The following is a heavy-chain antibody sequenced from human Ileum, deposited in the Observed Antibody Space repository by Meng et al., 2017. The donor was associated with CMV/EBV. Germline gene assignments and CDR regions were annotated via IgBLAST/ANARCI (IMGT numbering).Heavy chain of an antibody. Sequence: SGGYSSRSSYYWGWIRQPPGKGLEWIGSIYYSGRTYYNPSLKSRVTISVDTSKNQFSLKLTSVTAADTAVYYCARVDRSGSTIRFDPWGQGTLVTVSS. D-gene: IGHD3-22*01. V-gene: IGHV4-39*07. J-gene: IGHJ5*02. CDR2: IYYSGRT. CDR1: GGYSSRSSYY. CDR3: ARVDRSGSTIRFDP.